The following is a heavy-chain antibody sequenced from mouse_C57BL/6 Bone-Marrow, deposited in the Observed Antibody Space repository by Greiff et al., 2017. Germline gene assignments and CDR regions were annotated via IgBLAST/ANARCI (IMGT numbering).Heavy chain of an antibody. J-gene: IGHJ2*01. D-gene: IGHD6-1*01. V-gene: IGHV1-55*01. CDR1: GYTFTSYW. CDR2: IYPTSGRT. Sequence: QVQLKQPGAELVKPGASVKMSCKASGYTFTSYWITWVKQRPGHGLEWIGDIYPTSGRTNYNEKFKSKAILTVDTSSSPAYMQFISLPSEDSAVFYCARSGPLGRSFDYWCQGTTLTVSS. CDR3: ARSGPLGRSFDY.